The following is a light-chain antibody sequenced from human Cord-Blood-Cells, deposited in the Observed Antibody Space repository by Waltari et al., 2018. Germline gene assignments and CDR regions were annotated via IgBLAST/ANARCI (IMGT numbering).Light chain of an antibody. V-gene: IGKV2-30*02. CDR1: QSLVHSDGNTY. CDR3: MQGTHWP. CDR2: KVF. Sequence: DVVMTQSPLSLPVTLGQPASISCRSSQSLVHSDGNTYLNWFQQRPGQSPRRLIYKVFNRDSGVPDRFSGSGSGTDFTLKISRVEAEDVGVYYCMQGTHWPLGGGTKVEIK. J-gene: IGKJ4*01.